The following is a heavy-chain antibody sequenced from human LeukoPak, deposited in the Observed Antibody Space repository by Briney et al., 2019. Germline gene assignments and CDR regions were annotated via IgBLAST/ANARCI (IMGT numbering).Heavy chain of an antibody. V-gene: IGHV3-23*01. CDR2: ISGSGGST. D-gene: IGHD1-26*01. J-gene: IGHJ6*03. CDR1: GFTFSSYA. Sequence: QPGGSLRLSCAASGFTFSSYAMNWVRQAPGKGLEWVSAISGSGGSTYYADSVKGRFTISRDNSKNTLYLQMNSLRAEDTAVYYCAKEPPYLSGSYYLLYYYYYYYMDVWGKGTTVTVSS. CDR3: AKEPPYLSGSYYLLYYYYYYYMDV.